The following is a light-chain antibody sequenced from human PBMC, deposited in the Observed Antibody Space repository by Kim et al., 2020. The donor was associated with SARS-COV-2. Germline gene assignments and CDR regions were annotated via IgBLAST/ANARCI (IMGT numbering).Light chain of an antibody. CDR3: QERSNWPRNT. V-gene: IGKV3-11*01. CDR1: QSVSRY. CDR2: DAS. Sequence: EIVLTQSPATLSLSPGERATLSCRASQSVSRYLAWYQQKPGQAPRLLIYDASNRATGIPDRFSGSGSGTDFTLTISSLGPEDFAVYYCQERSNWPRNTFGQGTKLEI. J-gene: IGKJ2*01.